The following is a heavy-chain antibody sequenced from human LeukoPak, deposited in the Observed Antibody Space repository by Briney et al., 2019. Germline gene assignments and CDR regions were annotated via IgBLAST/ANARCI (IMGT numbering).Heavy chain of an antibody. D-gene: IGHD6-13*01. Sequence: ASVKVSRKVSGYTLTELSMHWVRQAPGKGLEWMGGFDPEDGETIYAQKFQGRVTMTEDTSTDTAYMELSSLRSEDTAVYYCATDQAGSRDFDPWGQGTLVTVSS. CDR2: FDPEDGET. CDR1: GYTLTELS. CDR3: ATDQAGSRDFDP. V-gene: IGHV1-24*01. J-gene: IGHJ5*02.